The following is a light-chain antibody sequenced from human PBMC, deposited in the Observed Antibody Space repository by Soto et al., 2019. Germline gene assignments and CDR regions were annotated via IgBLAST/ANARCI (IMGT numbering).Light chain of an antibody. CDR3: SSYAGSKNFV. CDR1: SSDVGGYNY. V-gene: IGLV2-8*01. Sequence: QSALTQPPSASGSPGQSVTISCTGTSSDVGGYNYVSWYQQHPGKAPKLMIYEVSKRPSGVPDRFSGSKSGNTASLTVSGLQAEDEADYYCSSYAGSKNFVFGTGIKVTVL. CDR2: EVS. J-gene: IGLJ1*01.